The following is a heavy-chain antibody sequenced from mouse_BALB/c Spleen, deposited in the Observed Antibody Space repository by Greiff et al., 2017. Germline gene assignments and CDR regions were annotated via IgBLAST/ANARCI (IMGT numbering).Heavy chain of an antibody. CDR1: GFSLTSYG. CDR2: IWAGGST. CDR3: AGGKSSGYYAMDY. V-gene: IGHV2-9*02. J-gene: IGHJ4*01. Sequence: QVQLKESGPGLVAPSQSLSITCTVSGFSLTSYGVHWVRQPPGKGLEWLGVIWAGGSTNYNSALMSRLSISKDNSKSQVFLKMNSLQTDDTAMYYCAGGKSSGYYAMDYWGQGTSVTVSS. D-gene: IGHD3-1*01.